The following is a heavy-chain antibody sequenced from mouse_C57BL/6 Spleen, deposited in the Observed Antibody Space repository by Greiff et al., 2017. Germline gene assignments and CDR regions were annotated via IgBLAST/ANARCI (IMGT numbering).Heavy chain of an antibody. CDR2: IKPSNGGT. CDR3: ARETTVVAPFAY. J-gene: IGHJ2*01. CDR1: GYTFTSYW. V-gene: IGHV1-53*01. Sequence: QVQLQQPGTELVKPGASVKLSCKASGYTFTSYWMHWVKQRPGKGLEWIGNIKPSNGGTNYNEKFKSKATLTVDKSSSTAYMQLSSLTSEDSAVYYCARETTVVAPFAYWGQGTPLTVSS. D-gene: IGHD1-1*01.